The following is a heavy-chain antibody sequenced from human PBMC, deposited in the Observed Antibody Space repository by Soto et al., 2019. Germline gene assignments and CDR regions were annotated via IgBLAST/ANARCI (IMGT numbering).Heavy chain of an antibody. CDR1: GYTFNNFG. J-gene: IGHJ3*02. Sequence: ASLKVSWKASGYTFNNFGSSWVRQAPGQGGEWMGWISGYKGDTKYAQSYQGRVNLIPDKSTNTAYMELRSLRSDETAVYYCARDVTIFGLPIAGGVFDIWGQGTMVTVSS. CDR2: ISGYKGDT. CDR3: ARDVTIFGLPIAGGVFDI. D-gene: IGHD3-3*01. V-gene: IGHV1-18*01.